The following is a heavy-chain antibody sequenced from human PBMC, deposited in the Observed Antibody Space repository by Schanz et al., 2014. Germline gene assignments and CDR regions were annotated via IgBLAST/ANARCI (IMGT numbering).Heavy chain of an antibody. CDR1: GFTFSTYC. J-gene: IGHJ4*02. CDR3: ARDKGGYYPFDY. V-gene: IGHV3-7*01. Sequence: EEQMVESGGGLVKPGGSLILSCAASGFTFSTYCMSWVRQAPGKGLEWVANIKQDESERSYVDSVKGRFTISRDNAKNSLYLQMNSLRAEDTAVYYCARDKGGYYPFDYWGQGTLVTVSS. D-gene: IGHD3-3*01. CDR2: IKQDESER.